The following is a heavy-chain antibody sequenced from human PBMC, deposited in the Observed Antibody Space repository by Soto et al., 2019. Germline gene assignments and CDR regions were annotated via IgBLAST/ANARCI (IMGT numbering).Heavy chain of an antibody. J-gene: IGHJ6*02. CDR3: ARAGTVFGLLGNYYGMDV. Sequence: QVQVVQSGAEEKKPGASVKVSCKASGYIINGYAMHWVRQAPGQRLEWMAWINGGNGNTRYSQKFQGRVTISRDTSANTVHMELSSLRSEDMALYYCARAGTVFGLLGNYYGMDVWGQGTTVTVSS. D-gene: IGHD3-3*01. CDR2: INGGNGNT. CDR1: GYIINGYA. V-gene: IGHV1-3*05.